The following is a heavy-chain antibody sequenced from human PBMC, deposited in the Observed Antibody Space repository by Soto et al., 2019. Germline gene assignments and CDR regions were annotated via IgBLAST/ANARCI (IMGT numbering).Heavy chain of an antibody. J-gene: IGHJ3*02. CDR1: GGSVSSGSYY. V-gene: IGHV4-61*01. CDR3: ARTRAFWSGNDAFDI. D-gene: IGHD3-3*01. Sequence: NPSETLSLTCTVSGGSVSSGSYYWSWIRQPPGKGLEWIGYMYYSGSTNYNPSLKSRVTISLDTSKNQFSLKLSSVTAADTAVYFCARTRAFWSGNDAFDIWGQGTMVTVSS. CDR2: MYYSGST.